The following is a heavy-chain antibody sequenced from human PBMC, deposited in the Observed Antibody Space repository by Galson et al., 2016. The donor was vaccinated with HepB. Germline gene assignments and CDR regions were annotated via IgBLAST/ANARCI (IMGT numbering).Heavy chain of an antibody. Sequence: SLRLSCAASGFIFSTYSMNWVRQAPGKGLEWVSSISSRSAYRYYADSVKGRFTISRDNAKKSLYLQMNSLRAEDTAVYYCARMRYSSGWLDGFDIWGQGTMVTVSS. CDR1: GFIFSTYS. J-gene: IGHJ3*02. CDR2: ISSRSAYR. D-gene: IGHD6-19*01. CDR3: ARMRYSSGWLDGFDI. V-gene: IGHV3-21*01.